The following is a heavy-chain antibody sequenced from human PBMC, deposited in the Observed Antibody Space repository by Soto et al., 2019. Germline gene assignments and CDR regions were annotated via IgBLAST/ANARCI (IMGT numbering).Heavy chain of an antibody. Sequence: SQTLSLTCVISGDSVSTNSATWDWIRPSPSRGLEWLGRTYYRSKWYNDYAVSVKGRITINPDTSNNQLSLQLNSVTPDDTAVYYCARLIGNSWLDSWGQGTQVTVSS. J-gene: IGHJ5*01. D-gene: IGHD2-8*01. V-gene: IGHV6-1*01. CDR3: ARLIGNSWLDS. CDR1: GDSVSTNSAT. CDR2: TYYRSKWYN.